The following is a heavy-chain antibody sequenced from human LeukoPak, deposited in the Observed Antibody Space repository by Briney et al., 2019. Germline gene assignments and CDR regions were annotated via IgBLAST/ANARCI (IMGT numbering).Heavy chain of an antibody. CDR1: GYTFSSYY. CDR2: IDPSSGDT. CDR3: ARAAGVVVAATHFDC. Sequence: GASVKVSCKTSGYTFSSYYLEWVRQAPGQGLEWMGIIDPSSGDTSYAQKFQGRVTMTRDTSTSTIYMELSSLRSEDTAVYYCARAAGVVVAATHFDCWGQGTLVTVSS. D-gene: IGHD2-15*01. V-gene: IGHV1-46*03. J-gene: IGHJ4*02.